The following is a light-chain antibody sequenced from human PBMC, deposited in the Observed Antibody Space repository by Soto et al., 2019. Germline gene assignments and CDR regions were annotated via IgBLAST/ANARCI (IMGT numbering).Light chain of an antibody. CDR3: SSFASNNNLV. V-gene: IGLV2-8*01. CDR2: EVS. Sequence: QSALTQPPSASGSPGQSVTISCTGTSSDVGGYNSVSWYQQHPGKAPKLMISEVSKRPSGVPDRFSGSKSGNTASLTVSGLQAEDEADYYCSSFASNNNLVFGGGTKLTVL. CDR1: SSDVGGYNS. J-gene: IGLJ2*01.